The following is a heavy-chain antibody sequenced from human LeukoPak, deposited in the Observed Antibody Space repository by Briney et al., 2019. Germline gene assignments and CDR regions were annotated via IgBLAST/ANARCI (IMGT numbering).Heavy chain of an antibody. V-gene: IGHV4-39*07. D-gene: IGHD6-19*01. J-gene: IGHJ4*02. CDR1: GGSISSSSYY. CDR3: AGRAQTTGWSFDY. Sequence: SETLSLTCTVSGGSISSSSYYWGWVRQPPGKGLEWIGSIYYSGSTYYNPSLKSRVAMSVDTSKNQFSLELSSVTAADTAVYYCAGRAQTTGWSFDYWGQGALVTVSS. CDR2: IYYSGST.